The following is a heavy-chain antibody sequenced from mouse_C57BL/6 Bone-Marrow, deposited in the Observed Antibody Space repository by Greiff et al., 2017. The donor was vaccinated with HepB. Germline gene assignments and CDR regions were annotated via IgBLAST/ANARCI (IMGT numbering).Heavy chain of an antibody. CDR2: IRLKSDNYAT. CDR3: TAGTVVDPY. Sequence: EVKLVESGGGLVQPGGSMKLSCVASGFTFSNYWMNWVRQSPEKGLEWVAQIRLKSDNYATHYAESVKGRFTISRDDSKSSVYLQMNNLRAEDTGIYYCTAGTVVDPYWGQGTTLTVSS. J-gene: IGHJ2*01. CDR1: GFTFSNYW. V-gene: IGHV6-3*01. D-gene: IGHD1-1*01.